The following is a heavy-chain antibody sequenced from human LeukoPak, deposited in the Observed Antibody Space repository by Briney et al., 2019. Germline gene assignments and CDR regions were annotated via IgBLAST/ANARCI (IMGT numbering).Heavy chain of an antibody. CDR1: GFTFSSYA. J-gene: IGHJ4*02. D-gene: IGHD2-2*01. CDR2: ISSSGSSI. V-gene: IGHV3-48*04. Sequence: AGSLRLSCAASGFTFSSYAMSWVRQAPGKGLEWVSYISSSGSSIYYADSVKGRFTISRDNAKNSLYLQMNSLRAEDTAVYYCARGGAYCSSTSCYWVTTISYWGQGTLVTVSS. CDR3: ARGGAYCSSTSCYWVTTISY.